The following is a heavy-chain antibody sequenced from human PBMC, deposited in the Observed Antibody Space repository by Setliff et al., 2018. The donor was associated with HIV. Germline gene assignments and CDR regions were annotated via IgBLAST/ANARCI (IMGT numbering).Heavy chain of an antibody. D-gene: IGHD1-1*01. J-gene: IGHJ4*02. CDR3: TKEGRGDPGLATTRLDY. CDR1: GDSLSTSSYF. CDR2: IYYTGFT. Sequence: SETLSLTCSVSGDSLSTSSYFWGWVRQSPGKGLEWIGNIYYTGFTYYSPSLKSRVTISIDTSKSQFSLNLTSVTDSDTAVYYRTKEGRGDPGLATTRLDYWGQGKLVTVSS. V-gene: IGHV4-39*01.